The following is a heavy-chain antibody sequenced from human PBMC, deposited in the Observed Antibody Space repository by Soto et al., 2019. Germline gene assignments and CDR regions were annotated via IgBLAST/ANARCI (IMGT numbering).Heavy chain of an antibody. Sequence: QVQLVQSGAEVKKPGSSVKVSCKASGGTFTTSAISWVRQAPGQGLEWMGGIIPIFSTADYAQKFQGRVTITADESTTTAYMELSSLRSEDTAVCYCARDRPRENYGGNYYYEMDVWGQGTTVTVSS. CDR3: ARDRPRENYGGNYYYEMDV. CDR2: IIPIFSTA. J-gene: IGHJ6*02. CDR1: GGTFTTSA. D-gene: IGHD4-17*01. V-gene: IGHV1-69*12.